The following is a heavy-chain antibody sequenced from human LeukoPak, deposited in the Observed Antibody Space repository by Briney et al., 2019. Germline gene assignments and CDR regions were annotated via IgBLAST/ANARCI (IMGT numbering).Heavy chain of an antibody. J-gene: IGHJ3*02. Sequence: ASVKVSCKASGYTFNSNGISWVRQAPGQGLEWMGWISPYNGNTNYAQKLQGRVAMTTDTSTSTAYMELRSLRSDDTAVYYCASGVVVTGPDAFDIWGQGTMVTVSS. CDR3: ASGVVVTGPDAFDI. D-gene: IGHD2-21*02. V-gene: IGHV1-18*01. CDR1: GYTFNSNG. CDR2: ISPYNGNT.